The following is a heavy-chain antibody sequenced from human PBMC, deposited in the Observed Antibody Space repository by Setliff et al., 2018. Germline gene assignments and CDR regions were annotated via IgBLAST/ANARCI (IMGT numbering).Heavy chain of an antibody. J-gene: IGHJ5*02. CDR2: INHSGTT. V-gene: IGHV4-34*10. D-gene: IGHD3-10*01. CDR1: GASFSDYY. CDR3: ARDPGFRSGTWSLDL. Sequence: SETLSLTCTVYGASFSDYYWGWVRQSPGKGLDWIGEINHSGTTNYDPSLEGRISISVDTSKRQFSLKLRSVTAADTAVYYCARDPGFRSGTWSLDLWGQGTQVTVSS.